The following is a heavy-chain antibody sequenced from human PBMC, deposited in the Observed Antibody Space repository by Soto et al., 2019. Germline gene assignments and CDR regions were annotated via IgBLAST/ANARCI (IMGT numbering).Heavy chain of an antibody. J-gene: IGHJ5*02. CDR2: IYYSGST. CDR3: ATQEVGGSYVYTFGP. Sequence: SETLSLTCTVSGGSITSIGYYWVWIRQTPGKGLEWIGSIYYSGSTYYNPSLKSRVTISVDTSKNQFSLKLSSVTAADTAVYYCATQEVGGSYVYTFGPCGQGTLVTVSS. D-gene: IGHD1-26*01. V-gene: IGHV4-39*01. CDR1: GGSITSIGYY.